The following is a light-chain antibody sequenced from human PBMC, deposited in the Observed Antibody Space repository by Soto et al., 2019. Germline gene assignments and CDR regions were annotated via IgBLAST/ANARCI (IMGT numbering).Light chain of an antibody. CDR3: AAWDDSLNGVV. Sequence: QAVVTQPPSASGTPGQRVTLSCSGSSSNIGSNTVNWYQQLPGTAPKLLIYSNNQRPSGVPDRFSGSKSGTSASLAISGLQSEDEADYDCAAWDDSLNGVVFGGGTKLTVL. CDR1: SSNIGSNT. J-gene: IGLJ2*01. V-gene: IGLV1-44*01. CDR2: SNN.